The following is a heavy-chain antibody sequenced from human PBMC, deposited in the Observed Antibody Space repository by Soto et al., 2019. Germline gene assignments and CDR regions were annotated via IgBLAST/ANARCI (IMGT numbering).Heavy chain of an antibody. CDR2: IYYSGIT. V-gene: IGHV4-59*01. Sequence: SETLSLTFPISCGAISSSYWCWIRQPPGKALEWIGYIYYSGITNYNPSLKSRVTISVDTSKNQFSLKLSSVTAADTAVYYCARARYDSSGYYPWGQGTLVTVS. J-gene: IGHJ5*02. CDR3: ARARYDSSGYYP. D-gene: IGHD3-22*01. CDR1: CGAISSSY.